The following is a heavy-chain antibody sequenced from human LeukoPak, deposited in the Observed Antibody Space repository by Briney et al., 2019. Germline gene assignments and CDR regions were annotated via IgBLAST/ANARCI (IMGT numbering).Heavy chain of an antibody. V-gene: IGHV4-34*01. CDR3: ARGRVRSFDY. J-gene: IGHJ4*02. CDR1: GFTFSDYY. Sequence: GSLRLSCAASGFTFSDYYMSWIRQPPGKGLEWIGEINHSGSTNYNPSLKSRVTISVDTSKNQFSLKLSSVTAADTAVYYCARGRVRSFDYWGQGTLVTVSS. CDR2: INHSGST.